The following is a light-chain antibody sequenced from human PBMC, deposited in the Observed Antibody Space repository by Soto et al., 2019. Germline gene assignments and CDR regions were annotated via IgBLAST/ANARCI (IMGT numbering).Light chain of an antibody. V-gene: IGKV3D-20*02. CDR1: QNVSSSY. CDR3: QQRNRWPPIFT. Sequence: EIVLTQSPGTLSLSPGERATLSCRASQNVSSSYLAWYQQKPGQAPRPLIYEISNRAAGIPARFSGSGSGTDFTLTISSLEPEDFAFYYCQQRNRWPPIFTFGPGTKVDIK. CDR2: EIS. J-gene: IGKJ3*01.